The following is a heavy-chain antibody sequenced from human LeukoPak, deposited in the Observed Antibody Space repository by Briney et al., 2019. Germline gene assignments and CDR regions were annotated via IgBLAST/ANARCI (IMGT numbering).Heavy chain of an antibody. CDR2: ISYDGSNK. CDR1: GFTFSSYG. CDR3: VHGWASYGSGSSEFFDY. D-gene: IGHD3-10*01. J-gene: IGHJ4*02. Sequence: PGRSLRLSCAASGFTFSSYGMHWVRQAPGKGLEWVAVISYDGSNKYYADSVKGRFTISRDNSKNTLYLQMNSLRAEDTAVYYCVHGWASYGSGSSEFFDYWGQGSLVTVSS. V-gene: IGHV3-30*03.